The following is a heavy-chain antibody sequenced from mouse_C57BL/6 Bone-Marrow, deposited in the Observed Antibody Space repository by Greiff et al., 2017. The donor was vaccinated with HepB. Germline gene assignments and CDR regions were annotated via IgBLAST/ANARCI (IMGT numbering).Heavy chain of an antibody. V-gene: IGHV1-81*01. CDR1: GYTFTSYG. Sequence: QVQLQQSGAELARPGASVKLSCKASGYTFTSYGISWVKQRTGQGLEWIGEIYPRSGNTYYNEKFKGKATLTADKSSSTAYMELRSLTSEDSAVYFCARLGRRLAYWGQGTLVTVSA. CDR2: IYPRSGNT. J-gene: IGHJ3*01. D-gene: IGHD4-1*01. CDR3: ARLGRRLAY.